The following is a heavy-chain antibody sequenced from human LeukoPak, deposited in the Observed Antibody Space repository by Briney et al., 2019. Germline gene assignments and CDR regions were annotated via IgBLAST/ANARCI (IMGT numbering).Heavy chain of an antibody. D-gene: IGHD3-22*01. CDR1: GDSVSSNSAA. Sequence: SQTLSLTCAISGDSVSSNSAAWNWIRQSPSRGLEWLGRTYYRSKWYNDYAVSVKSRITINPDTSKNQFSLKLSSVTAADTAVYYCASAGNYYDPHYYFDYWGQGTLVTVSS. V-gene: IGHV6-1*01. CDR3: ASAGNYYDPHYYFDY. CDR2: TYYRSKWYN. J-gene: IGHJ4*02.